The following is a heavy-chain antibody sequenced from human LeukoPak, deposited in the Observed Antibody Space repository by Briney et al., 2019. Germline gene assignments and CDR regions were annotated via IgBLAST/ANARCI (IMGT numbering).Heavy chain of an antibody. CDR2: IQYSGRT. CDR1: GGSISSNW. Sequence: ASETLSLTCIVSGGSISSNWWSWVRQPPGKGLEWIGEIQYSGRTNYNPSLKSRVTISLDKSKNQFSLNLNSVTAADTAVYYCARDESGFSKVTYWGQGTPVIVSS. D-gene: IGHD3-22*01. J-gene: IGHJ4*02. V-gene: IGHV4-4*02. CDR3: ARDESGFSKVTY.